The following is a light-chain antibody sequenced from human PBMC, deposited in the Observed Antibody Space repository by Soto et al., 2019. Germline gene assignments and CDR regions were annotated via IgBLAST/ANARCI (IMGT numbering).Light chain of an antibody. J-gene: IGLJ3*02. CDR2: SNN. Sequence: QSVLTQPPSASGAPGQRVTISCSGSGSNIGANTVHWYQQVLGTAPKLLIYSNNKRPSGVPDRFSGSKSGTSASLAITGLQAEDEADYYCAAWDDSLNGCVFGGGTKLTVL. CDR1: GSNIGANT. V-gene: IGLV1-44*01. CDR3: AAWDDSLNGCV.